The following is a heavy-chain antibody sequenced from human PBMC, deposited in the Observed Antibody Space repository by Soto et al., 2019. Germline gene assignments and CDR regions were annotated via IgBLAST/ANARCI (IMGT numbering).Heavy chain of an antibody. CDR3: AKEGYDYIWGSYRLDY. V-gene: IGHV3-30*18. J-gene: IGHJ4*02. Sequence: GGSLRLSCAASGFTFSSYGMHWVRQAPGKGLEWVAVISYDGSNKYYADSVKGRFTISRDNSKNTLYLQMNSLRAEDTAVYYCAKEGYDYIWGSYRLDYWGQGTLVTVSS. CDR2: ISYDGSNK. D-gene: IGHD3-16*02. CDR1: GFTFSSYG.